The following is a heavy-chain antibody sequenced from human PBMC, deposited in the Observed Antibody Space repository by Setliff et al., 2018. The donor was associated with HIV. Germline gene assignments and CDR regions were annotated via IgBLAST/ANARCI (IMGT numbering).Heavy chain of an antibody. Sequence: SVKVSCKASGGTFSSYDISWVRQAPGQGLEWMGGIIPILGIANYAQKFQGRVTITADESTSTAYMGLSSLRSADTAVYYCARDLLNYYDSSGHDYWGQGTLVTVSS. D-gene: IGHD3-22*01. CDR3: ARDLLNYYDSSGHDY. V-gene: IGHV1-69*10. J-gene: IGHJ4*02. CDR1: GGTFSSYD. CDR2: IIPILGIA.